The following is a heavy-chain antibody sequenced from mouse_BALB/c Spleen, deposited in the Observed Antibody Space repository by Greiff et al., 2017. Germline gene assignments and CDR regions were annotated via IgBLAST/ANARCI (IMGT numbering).Heavy chain of an antibody. Sequence: EVKLVESGGGLVQPGGSRKLSCAASGFTFSSFGMHWVRQAPEKGLEWVAYISSGSSTIYYADTVKGRFTISRDNPKNTLFLQMTSLRSEDTAMYYCARENYRGAMDYWGQGTSVTVSS. CDR3: ARENYRGAMDY. CDR1: GFTFSSFG. D-gene: IGHD2-14*01. CDR2: ISSGSSTI. V-gene: IGHV5-17*02. J-gene: IGHJ4*01.